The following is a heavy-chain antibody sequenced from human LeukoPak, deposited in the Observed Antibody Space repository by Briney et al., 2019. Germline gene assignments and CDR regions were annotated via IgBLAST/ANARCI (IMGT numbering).Heavy chain of an antibody. V-gene: IGHV3-48*01. CDR3: ARTYCSGGSCRQIYYYYMDV. CDR2: ISSSSSTI. CDR1: GFTFSSYE. Sequence: GGSLRLSCAASGFTFSSYEMNWVRQAPGKGLEWVSYISSSSSTIYYADSVKGRFTISRDNAKNSLYLQMNSLRAEDTAVYYCARTYCSGGSCRQIYYYYMDVWGKGTTVTVSS. J-gene: IGHJ6*03. D-gene: IGHD2-15*01.